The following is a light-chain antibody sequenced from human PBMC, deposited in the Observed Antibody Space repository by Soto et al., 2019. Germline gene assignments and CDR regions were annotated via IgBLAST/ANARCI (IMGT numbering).Light chain of an antibody. CDR2: EVS. J-gene: IGLJ1*01. Sequence: QSALTQPASVSGSPGQSITISCTGTSSDVGGYNYVSWYQQHPGKAPKLMIYEVSNRPSGVSNRFSGSKSGNTASLTISGLQAEDEADYYSRSYTSRSTPCVFGTGTTLTVL. CDR1: SSDVGGYNY. CDR3: RSYTSRSTPCV. V-gene: IGLV2-14*01.